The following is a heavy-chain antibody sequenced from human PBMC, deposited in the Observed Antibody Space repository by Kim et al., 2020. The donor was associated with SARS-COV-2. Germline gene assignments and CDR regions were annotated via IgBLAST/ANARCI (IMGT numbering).Heavy chain of an antibody. CDR2: VNPNSGGT. Sequence: ASVKVSCKASGYTFTGYYIQWVRQAPGQGLEWMGRVNPNSGGTNYAQKFQGRVTLTRDTSISTAYMELSRLRSDDTAVYYCANIAAAGRDYYYGMDVWGQ. CDR1: GYTFTGYY. CDR3: ANIAAAGRDYYYGMDV. V-gene: IGHV1-2*02. J-gene: IGHJ6*02. D-gene: IGHD6-13*01.